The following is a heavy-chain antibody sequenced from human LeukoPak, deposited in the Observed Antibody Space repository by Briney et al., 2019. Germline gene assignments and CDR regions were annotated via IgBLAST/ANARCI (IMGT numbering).Heavy chain of an antibody. Sequence: SETLSLTCTVSGDSISSSNSYWGWIRQPPGKGLEWIGSMRFGATTSYDPSLKSRVTISIDPSKNQFSLKLTSVTAADTALYYCARGRRGSYFQDQWGQGTLVTVSS. V-gene: IGHV4-39*07. J-gene: IGHJ4*02. CDR2: MRFGATT. D-gene: IGHD1-26*01. CDR1: GDSISSSNSY. CDR3: ARGRRGSYFQDQ.